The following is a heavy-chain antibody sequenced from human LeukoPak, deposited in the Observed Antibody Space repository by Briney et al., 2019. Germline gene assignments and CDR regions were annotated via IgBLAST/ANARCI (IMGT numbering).Heavy chain of an antibody. D-gene: IGHD3-9*01. V-gene: IGHV3-11*06. Sequence: GGSLRLSCAASGFTFSDYYMSWIRQAPGKGLEWVSYISSSSSYTNCADSVKGRFTISRDNAKNPLYLQMNSLRAEDTAVYYCARVGQGILTGYASDYWGQGTLVTVSS. CDR3: ARVGQGILTGYASDY. CDR1: GFTFSDYY. CDR2: ISSSSSYT. J-gene: IGHJ4*02.